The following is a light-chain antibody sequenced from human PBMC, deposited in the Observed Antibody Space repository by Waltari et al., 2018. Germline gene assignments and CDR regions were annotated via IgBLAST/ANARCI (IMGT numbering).Light chain of an antibody. J-gene: IGLJ1*01. CDR2: STN. CDR3: ASWDSGLNGYI. V-gene: IGLV1-44*01. Sequence: QSVLTLPPSASGPPGHTVPISCSGSSSNIRRYPVNWYQQVSGAAPNLLLHSTNQRPSGVPDRFSGSRSGTSASLVISGLQSEDEAEYYCASWDSGLNGYIFATGTKVTV. CDR1: SSNIRRYP.